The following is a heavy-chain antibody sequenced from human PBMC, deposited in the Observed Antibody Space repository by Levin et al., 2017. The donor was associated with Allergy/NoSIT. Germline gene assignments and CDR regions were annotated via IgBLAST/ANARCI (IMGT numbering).Heavy chain of an antibody. CDR1: GFTFRSYT. V-gene: IGHV3-23*01. D-gene: IGHD1-26*01. Sequence: ASVKVSCAASGFTFRSYTMTWVRQAPGRGLEWVSTLRYSGDTTHYADSVKGRFTISRDGSRDTLFLEMNSLRPEDTAVYYCAKGLSSGSPYRAFDMWGQGTMVTVSS. CDR3: AKGLSSGSPYRAFDM. CDR2: LRYSGDTT. J-gene: IGHJ3*02.